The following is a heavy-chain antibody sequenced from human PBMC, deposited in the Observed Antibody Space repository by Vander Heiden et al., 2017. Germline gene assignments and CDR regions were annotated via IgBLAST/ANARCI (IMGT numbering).Heavy chain of an antibody. CDR3: GRDRVLGSGSLNV. V-gene: IGHV3-74*03. J-gene: IGHJ4*02. Sequence: EVQLVESGGGLVHPGGSLRLSCAASGFTFSSHWMHWVRQAPGKGLVWVSRINEYGSDSTYADAVKGRFTISRDNTRNTVYLQMNSLRAEDTALYYCGRDRVLGSGSLNVGGQGTLVTVSS. D-gene: IGHD3-10*01. CDR1: GFTFSSHW. CDR2: INEYGSDS.